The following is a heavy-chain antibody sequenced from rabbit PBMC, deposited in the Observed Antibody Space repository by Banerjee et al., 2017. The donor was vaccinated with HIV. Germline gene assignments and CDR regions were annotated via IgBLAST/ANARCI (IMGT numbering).Heavy chain of an antibody. CDR2: IYADGSGRT. Sequence: QSLEESGGDLVKPGASLTLTCTASGSDISSYFMCWVRQAPGKGLEWIACIYADGSGRTYYARWAKGRFTISKTSSTTVTLQMTSLTAADTATYFCARYYSYGYAGGTYAANLWGPGTLVTVS. J-gene: IGHJ4*01. D-gene: IGHD6-1*01. CDR3: ARYYSYGYAGGTYAANL. V-gene: IGHV1S40*01. CDR1: GSDISSYF.